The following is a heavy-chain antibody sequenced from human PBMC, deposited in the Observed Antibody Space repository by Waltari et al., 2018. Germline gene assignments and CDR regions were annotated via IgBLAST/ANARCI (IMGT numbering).Heavy chain of an antibody. CDR2: IYYSGST. J-gene: IGHJ4*02. V-gene: IGHV4-59*01. CDR3: ARAEAKGPKGSYFDY. CDR1: GGSISSYY. Sequence: QVQLQESGPGLVKPSETLSLTCTVSGGSISSYYWSWIRQPPGEGVEGIWYIYYSGSTNYNPSLKSRVTISVDTSKNQFSLKLSCVTAADTAVYYCARAEAKGPKGSYFDYWGQGTLVTVSS.